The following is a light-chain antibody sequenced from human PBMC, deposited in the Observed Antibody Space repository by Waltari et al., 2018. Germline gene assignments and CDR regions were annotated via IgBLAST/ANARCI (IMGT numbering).Light chain of an antibody. Sequence: DIQMTQSPSPLSASVGDRVAITCRASQSISSWLAWYQQKPGKAPKLLIYKASSLESGVPSRFSGSGSGTEFTLTISSLQPDDFATYYCQQYLSYPFTFGPGTKVDIK. V-gene: IGKV1-5*03. CDR3: QQYLSYPFT. CDR1: QSISSW. CDR2: KAS. J-gene: IGKJ3*01.